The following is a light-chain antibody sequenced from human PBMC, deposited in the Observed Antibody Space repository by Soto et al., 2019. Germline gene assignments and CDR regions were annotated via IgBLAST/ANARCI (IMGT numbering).Light chain of an antibody. CDR3: QQYSSYSWT. V-gene: IGKV1-5*01. CDR2: DAS. CDR1: QSISSW. Sequence: DIQMTQSPSTLSASVGDRVTITCRASQSISSWLGWYQQKPGKAPKLLIYDASSLESGVPSRFSGSGSGTEFTLTISSLQPDDFATYYCQQYSSYSWTFGPGTKVEIK. J-gene: IGKJ1*01.